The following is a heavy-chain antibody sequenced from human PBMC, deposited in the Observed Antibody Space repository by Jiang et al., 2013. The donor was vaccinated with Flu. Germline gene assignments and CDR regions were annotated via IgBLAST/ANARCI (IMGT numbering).Heavy chain of an antibody. J-gene: IGHJ6*02. CDR3: ARVGSQTVAGYYYYGMDV. Sequence: GAEVKKPGSSVKVSCKASGGTFSSYAISWVRRAPGQGLEWMGRIIPILGIANYAQKFQGRVTITADKSTSTAYMELSSLRSEDTAVYYCARVGSQTVAGYYYYGMDVWGQGTTVTVSS. V-gene: IGHV1-69*04. D-gene: IGHD6-19*01. CDR2: IIPILGIA. CDR1: GGTFSSYA.